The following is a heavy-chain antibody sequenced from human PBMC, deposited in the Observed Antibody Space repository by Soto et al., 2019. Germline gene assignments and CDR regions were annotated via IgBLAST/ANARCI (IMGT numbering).Heavy chain of an antibody. J-gene: IGHJ2*01. CDR3: SRFQSAPDYFYF. V-gene: IGHV4-39*07. Sequence: PQNLSLACTVSGDFTGSSGYFWVWVRRHPGKGLEWVGTIYYDGTTYYNPSLKTRLTMSVDTSKNQFSLKLNSVTAADTAVYYFSRFQSAPDYFYF. CDR2: IYYDGTT. CDR1: GDFTGSSGYF.